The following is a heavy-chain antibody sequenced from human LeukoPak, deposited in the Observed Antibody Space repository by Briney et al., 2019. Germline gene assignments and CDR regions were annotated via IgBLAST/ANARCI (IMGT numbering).Heavy chain of an antibody. J-gene: IGHJ5*02. Sequence: GRSLRLSCAASGFTFSTYGMHRVRQAPGKGLEWVAVISYDGSNKYYADSVKGRFTISRDNSKNTLYLQMNSLRAEDTAVYYCAKGYGQRLVNNWFDPWGQGTLVTVSS. CDR3: AKGYGQRLVNNWFDP. V-gene: IGHV3-30*18. CDR1: GFTFSTYG. D-gene: IGHD6-13*01. CDR2: ISYDGSNK.